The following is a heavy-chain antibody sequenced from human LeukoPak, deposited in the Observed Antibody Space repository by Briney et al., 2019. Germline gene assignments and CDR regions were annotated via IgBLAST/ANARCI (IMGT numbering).Heavy chain of an antibody. CDR3: AREVDRSFGY. D-gene: IGHD2-15*01. Sequence: GGSLRLSCAASGFTFSSYEMNWVRQAPGKGLEWVSYISSSGSTIYYADSVKGRFTISRDNAKNSLYLQMNSLRAEDTAVYYCAREVDRSFGYWGQGNLVTVSS. J-gene: IGHJ4*02. V-gene: IGHV3-48*03. CDR2: ISSSGSTI. CDR1: GFTFSSYE.